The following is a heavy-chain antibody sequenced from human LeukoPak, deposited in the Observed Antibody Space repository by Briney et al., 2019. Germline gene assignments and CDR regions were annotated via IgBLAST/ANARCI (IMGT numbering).Heavy chain of an antibody. Sequence: GGSLRLSCAASGFTLSSYAMSWVRQAPGKGLEWVSVISASGSSTYYADSVKGRFTISRDNSKNTLYLQMNSLRAEDTALYYCAQRSLAPPNHVFDIWGQGTMVTVSS. CDR2: ISASGSST. D-gene: IGHD6-6*01. V-gene: IGHV3-23*01. CDR3: AQRSLAPPNHVFDI. CDR1: GFTLSSYA. J-gene: IGHJ3*02.